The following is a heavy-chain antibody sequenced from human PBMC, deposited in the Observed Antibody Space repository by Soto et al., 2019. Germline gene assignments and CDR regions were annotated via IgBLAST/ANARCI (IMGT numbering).Heavy chain of an antibody. CDR3: AREEGYSYGYEYYYYGMDV. CDR1: GGSISSGGYY. Sequence: SEPLSLTCTVSGGSISSGGYYWSWIRQHPGKGLEWIGYIYYSGSTYYNPSLKSRVTISVDTSKNQFSLKLSSGTAADTAVYYCAREEGYSYGYEYYYYGMDVWGQGTTVTVSS. J-gene: IGHJ6*02. CDR2: IYYSGST. D-gene: IGHD5-18*01. V-gene: IGHV4-31*03.